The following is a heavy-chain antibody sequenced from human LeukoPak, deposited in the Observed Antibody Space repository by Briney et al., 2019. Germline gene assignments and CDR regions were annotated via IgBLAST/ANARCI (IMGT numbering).Heavy chain of an antibody. D-gene: IGHD5-18*01. CDR2: IYYSGST. CDR3: ARDWRYRDARFDP. CDR1: GGSISSSSYY. V-gene: IGHV4-39*07. J-gene: IGHJ5*02. Sequence: SETLSLTCTVSGGSISSSSYYWGGIRQPPGKGLEWLGSIYYSGSTYYTPSLKNRLTISVDTSKNQFSLKLSSVTAADTAVYYCARDWRYRDARFDPWGQGTLVTVSS.